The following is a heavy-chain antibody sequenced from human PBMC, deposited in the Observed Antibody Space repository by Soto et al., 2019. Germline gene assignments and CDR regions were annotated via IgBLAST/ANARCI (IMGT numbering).Heavy chain of an antibody. Sequence: GASVKVSCKVSVYTFTDLSVHWVRQAPGKGLEGVGGFDPEEDETIYAQKFKRRVAMTEDTSTDTAYMELSSLRSEDTAMYYCATGGGFGKWGHTSHFSYGMDVWGQGTAVTVSS. CDR2: FDPEEDET. J-gene: IGHJ6*02. CDR3: ATGGGFGKWGHTSHFSYGMDV. V-gene: IGHV1-24*01. D-gene: IGHD1-26*01. CDR1: VYTFTDLS.